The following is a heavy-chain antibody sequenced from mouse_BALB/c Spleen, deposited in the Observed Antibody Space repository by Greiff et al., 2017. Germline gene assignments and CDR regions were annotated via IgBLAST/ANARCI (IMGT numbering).Heavy chain of an antibody. D-gene: IGHD1-1*01. CDR2: IDPANGNT. V-gene: IGHV14-3*02. CDR3: ASIYYYGSSLFAY. Sequence: EVKLQESGAELVKPGASVKLSCTASGFNIKDTYMNWVKQRPEQGLEWIGRIDPANGNTKYDPKFQGKATITADTSSNTAYLQLSSLTSEDTAVYYCASIYYYGSSLFAYWGQGTLVTVSA. CDR1: GFNIKDTY. J-gene: IGHJ3*01.